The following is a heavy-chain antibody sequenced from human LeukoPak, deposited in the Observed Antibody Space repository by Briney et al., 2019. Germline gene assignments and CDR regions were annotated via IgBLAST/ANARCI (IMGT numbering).Heavy chain of an antibody. D-gene: IGHD1-26*01. CDR2: INPNSGGT. CDR1: GYTFTGYY. CDR3: ARVRVYSGSSFDY. V-gene: IGHV1-2*02. Sequence: ASVTVSCKASGYTFTGYYMHWVRQAPGQGLEWMGWINPNSGGTNYAQKFQGRVTMTRDTSISTAYMELSRLRSDDTAVYYCARVRVYSGSSFDYWGQGTLVTVSS. J-gene: IGHJ4*02.